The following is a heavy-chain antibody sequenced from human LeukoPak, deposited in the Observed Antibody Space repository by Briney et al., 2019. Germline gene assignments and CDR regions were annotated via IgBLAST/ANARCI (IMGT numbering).Heavy chain of an antibody. D-gene: IGHD2-15*01. CDR3: VGGVVAVAAPIGLFDY. Sequence: PSQTLSLTCTVSGGSISSGGYYWSWIRQPPGKGLEWIGYIYHSGSTYYNPSLKSRVTISVDRSKNQFSLKLSSVTAADTAVYYCVGGVVAVAAPIGLFDYWGQGTLVTVSS. CDR2: IYHSGST. J-gene: IGHJ4*02. V-gene: IGHV4-30-2*01. CDR1: GGSISSGGYY.